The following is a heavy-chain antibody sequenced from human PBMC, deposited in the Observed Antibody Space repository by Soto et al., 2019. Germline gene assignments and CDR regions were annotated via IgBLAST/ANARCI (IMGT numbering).Heavy chain of an antibody. CDR1: GFTFSSYG. J-gene: IGHJ4*02. V-gene: IGHV3-30*18. Sequence: QVQLVESGGGVVQPGRSLRLSCAASGFTFSSYGMHWVRQAPGKGLEWVAGISYDGSNNYYADSVKGRFTISRDNSTNTLYLQMNRLRPEDTAVYYCAKDTLRQTVPTLDYLGQGTLGTVPS. D-gene: IGHD4-17*01. CDR3: AKDTLRQTVPTLDY. CDR2: ISYDGSNN.